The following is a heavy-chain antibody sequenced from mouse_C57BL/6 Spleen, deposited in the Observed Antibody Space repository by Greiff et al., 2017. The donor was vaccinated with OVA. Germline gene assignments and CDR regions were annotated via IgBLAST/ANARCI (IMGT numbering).Heavy chain of an antibody. D-gene: IGHD1-3*01. CDR3: ARYEWGAMDY. CDR2: IDPSDSYT. J-gene: IGHJ4*01. V-gene: IGHV1-69*01. Sequence: QVQLKQSGAELVMPGASVKLSCKASGYTFTSYWMHWVKQRPGQGLEWIGEIDPSDSYTNYNQKFKDKATLTVDKSSSTAYMQLSSLTSEDSAVYYCARYEWGAMDYWGQGTSVTVSS. CDR1: GYTFTSYW.